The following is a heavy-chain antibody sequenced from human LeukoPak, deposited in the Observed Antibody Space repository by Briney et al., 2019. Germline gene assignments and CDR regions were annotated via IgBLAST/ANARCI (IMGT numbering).Heavy chain of an antibody. CDR3: AKGGSGSSWYLDY. CDR1: AFTFSRYG. V-gene: IGHV3-30*18. D-gene: IGHD6-13*01. J-gene: IGHJ4*02. Sequence: RGSLRLSCAASAFTFSRYGMHWVRQAPGKGLEWVAVISYDGSNKYYADSVKGRFTISRDNSKNTLYPQMNSLRAEDTAVYYCAKGGSGSSWYLDYWGQGTLVTVSS. CDR2: ISYDGSNK.